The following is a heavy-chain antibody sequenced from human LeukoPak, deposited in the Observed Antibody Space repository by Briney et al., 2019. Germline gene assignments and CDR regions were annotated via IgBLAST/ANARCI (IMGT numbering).Heavy chain of an antibody. J-gene: IGHJ4*02. CDR2: ISWDGGST. D-gene: IGHD6-19*01. CDR3: ARRQMYSSGWYTNGYYFDY. Sequence: GGSLRLSCAASGFTFDDYAMHWVRQAPGKGLEWVSLISWDGGSTYYADSVKGRFTISRDNSKNSLYLQMNSLRAEDTALYYCARRQMYSSGWYTNGYYFDYWGQGTLVTVSS. V-gene: IGHV3-43D*03. CDR1: GFTFDDYA.